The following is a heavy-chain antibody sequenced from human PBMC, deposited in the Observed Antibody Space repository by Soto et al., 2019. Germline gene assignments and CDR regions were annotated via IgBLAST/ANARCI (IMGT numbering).Heavy chain of an antibody. CDR3: ARSRYSSFYGMDV. D-gene: IGHD6-19*01. J-gene: IGHJ6*02. Sequence: SGGSLRLSCAASGFTFSSYGMHWVRQAPGKGPEWVAVIWYDGSNKYYADSVKGRFTISRDNSKNTLYLQMNSLRAEDTAVYYCARSRYSSFYGMDVWGQGTTVTVSS. V-gene: IGHV3-33*01. CDR2: IWYDGSNK. CDR1: GFTFSSYG.